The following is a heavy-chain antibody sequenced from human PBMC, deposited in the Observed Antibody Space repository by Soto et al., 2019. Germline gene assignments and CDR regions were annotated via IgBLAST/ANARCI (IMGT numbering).Heavy chain of an antibody. V-gene: IGHV3-21*01. CDR2: ISRSSSNI. J-gene: IGHJ4*02. Sequence: GGSLRLSCAASGFTFSNYGMNWVRQAPGKGLEWVSSISRSSSNIYYGDSVKGRFTISRDDAKSSLYLQMNSLRAEDTAMYYCARELDGTSQIDNWGQGTLVTVSS. CDR3: ARELDGTSQIDN. D-gene: IGHD2-2*01. CDR1: GFTFSNYG.